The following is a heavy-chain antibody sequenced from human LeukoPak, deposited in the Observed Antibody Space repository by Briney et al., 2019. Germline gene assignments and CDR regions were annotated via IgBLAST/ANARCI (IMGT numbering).Heavy chain of an antibody. CDR1: GGTFSSYA. J-gene: IGHJ4*02. Sequence: TSVRVSCKASGGTFSSYAISWVRQAPGQGLEWMGGIIPIFGTANYAQKFQGRVTITADESTSTAYMELSSLRSEDTAVYYCARTIYSYDDYWGQGTLVTVSS. V-gene: IGHV1-69*13. CDR3: ARTIYSYDDY. CDR2: IIPIFGTA. D-gene: IGHD5-18*01.